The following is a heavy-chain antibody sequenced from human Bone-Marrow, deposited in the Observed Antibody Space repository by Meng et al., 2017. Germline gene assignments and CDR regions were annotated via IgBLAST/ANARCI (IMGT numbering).Heavy chain of an antibody. V-gene: IGHV1-2*02. Sequence: LVPSGAEVKKPGASVTVSCKASGYTFTGYYIHWVRQAPGQGLEWMGWLNPNGGGTYYAQQFQGRVTMTRDTSINTAYLELSRLTSADTAVYYCAREGGPDKWFYPWGQGTLVTVSS. CDR1: GYTFTGYY. CDR2: LNPNGGGT. J-gene: IGHJ5*02. CDR3: AREGGPDKWFYP. D-gene: IGHD2-15*01.